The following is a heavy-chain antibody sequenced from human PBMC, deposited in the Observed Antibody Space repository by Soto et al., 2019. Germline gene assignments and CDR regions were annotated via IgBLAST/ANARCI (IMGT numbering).Heavy chain of an antibody. D-gene: IGHD6-6*01. CDR3: AKDETRIAARPGYFDY. CDR2: ISGSGGST. CDR1: GFTFSSYA. V-gene: IGHV3-23*01. J-gene: IGHJ4*02. Sequence: EVQLLESGGGLVQPGGSLRLSCAASGFTFSSYAMSWVRQAPGKGLEWVSDISGSGGSTYYADSVKGRFTISRDNSKNTLYLQMNSLRAEDTAVYYCAKDETRIAARPGYFDYWGQGTLVTVSS.